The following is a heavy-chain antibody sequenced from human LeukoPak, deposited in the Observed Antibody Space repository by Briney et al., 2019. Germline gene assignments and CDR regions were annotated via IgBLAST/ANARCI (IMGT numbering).Heavy chain of an antibody. Sequence: GGSLRLSCAASGFTFSNYWMNWVRQAPLKGLVWVSRINSDGGSTGYADSVKGRFTISRDNTKNTLYLQMNSLRAEDTALYYCARGGTSGSLIYWGQGTLVTVSS. CDR2: INSDGGST. CDR1: GFTFSNYW. CDR3: ARGGTSGSLIY. V-gene: IGHV3-74*01. D-gene: IGHD1-26*01. J-gene: IGHJ4*02.